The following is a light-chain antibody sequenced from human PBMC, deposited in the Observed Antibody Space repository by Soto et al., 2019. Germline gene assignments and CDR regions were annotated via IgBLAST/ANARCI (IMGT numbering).Light chain of an antibody. CDR3: QQRSKWPIT. Sequence: EIVLTQSPATLSLSPGERGTLSCRASQSVSSDLAWYQQRPGPAPRLLIHDASNRATGIPARFSGSGSGTDFTLTISSLEPEDFAVYYCQQRSKWPITFGQGTRLEIQ. V-gene: IGKV3-11*01. J-gene: IGKJ5*01. CDR1: QSVSSD. CDR2: DAS.